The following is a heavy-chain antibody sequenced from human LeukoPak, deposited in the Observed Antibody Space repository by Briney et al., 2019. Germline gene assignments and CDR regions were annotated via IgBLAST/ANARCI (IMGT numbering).Heavy chain of an antibody. CDR2: ISYDGSNK. D-gene: IGHD3-22*01. CDR3: ARSGYYDSSGYYRLRPDAFDI. V-gene: IGHV3-30-3*01. Sequence: GGSLRLSCAASGFTFSSYAMHWVRQAPGKGLEWVAVISYDGSNKYYADSVKGRFTISRDNSKNTLYLQMNSLRAEDTAVYYCARSGYYDSSGYYRLRPDAFDIWGQGTMVTVSS. J-gene: IGHJ3*02. CDR1: GFTFSSYA.